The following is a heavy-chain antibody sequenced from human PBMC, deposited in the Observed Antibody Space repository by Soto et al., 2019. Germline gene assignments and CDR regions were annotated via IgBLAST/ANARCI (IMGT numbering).Heavy chain of an antibody. J-gene: IGHJ4*02. Sequence: GGSLRLSCAASGFTFSSYGMHWVRQAPGKGLEWVAVIWYDGSNKYYADSVKGRFTISRDNSKNTLYLQMNSLRTEDTAVYYCARETQLVRYFDYWGQGTLVTVSS. CDR3: ARETQLVRYFDY. CDR2: IWYDGSNK. CDR1: GFTFSSYG. V-gene: IGHV3-33*01. D-gene: IGHD6-6*01.